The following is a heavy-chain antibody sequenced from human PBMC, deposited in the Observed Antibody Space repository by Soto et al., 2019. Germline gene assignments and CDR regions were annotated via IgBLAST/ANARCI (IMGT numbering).Heavy chain of an antibody. CDR1: GYIFTSYG. Sequence: QVRLVQSGAEVKKHGASVKVSCKASGYIFTSYGVSWVRQAPGQGLEWLGWINGYNGNTNYGQNFQGRVTMTTDTSTSTAYIELRSLRYDDTAVYYCARMGDVPYYYYGMDVWCQGTTVIFSS. CDR3: ARMGDVPYYYYGMDV. V-gene: IGHV1-18*01. CDR2: INGYNGNT. D-gene: IGHD3-16*01. J-gene: IGHJ6*02.